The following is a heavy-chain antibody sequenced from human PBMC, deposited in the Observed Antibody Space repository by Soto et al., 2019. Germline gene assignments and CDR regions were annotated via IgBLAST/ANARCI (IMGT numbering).Heavy chain of an antibody. CDR1: GGSISSYY. J-gene: IGHJ3*02. CDR3: ARDLTYYYDSRGAFDI. Sequence: SETLSLTCTVSGGSISSYYWSWIRQPPGKGLEWIGYIYYSGSTNYNPSLKSRVTISVDTSKNQFSLKLSSVTAADTVVYYCARDLTYYYDSRGAFDIWGQGTMVTVSS. D-gene: IGHD3-22*01. CDR2: IYYSGST. V-gene: IGHV4-59*01.